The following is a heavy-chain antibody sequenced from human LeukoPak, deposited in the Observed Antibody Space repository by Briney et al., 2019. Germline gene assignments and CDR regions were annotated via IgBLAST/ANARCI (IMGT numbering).Heavy chain of an antibody. Sequence: GESLKISCKGSGNSFNNYWIGWVRQMSGKGLEWMGFIYPGDSETRYNPSFQGQVTISADKSITTAYLQWSSLKASDTATYYCARRFMRGDDGFDIWGQGTMVTVSS. D-gene: IGHD3-16*01. J-gene: IGHJ3*02. CDR2: IYPGDSET. V-gene: IGHV5-51*01. CDR1: GNSFNNYW. CDR3: ARRFMRGDDGFDI.